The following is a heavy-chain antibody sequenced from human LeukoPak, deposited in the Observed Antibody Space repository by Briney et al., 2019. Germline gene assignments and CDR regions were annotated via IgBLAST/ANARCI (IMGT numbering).Heavy chain of an antibody. J-gene: IGHJ4*02. D-gene: IGHD6-19*01. CDR2: ISSSGSTI. CDR1: GFTFSDYY. Sequence: PGGSLRLSCAASGFTFSDYYMSWIRQAPGKGLEWVSYISSSGSTIYYADSVKGRFTISRENAKDSLYLQMNSLRAGDTAVYYCARGCSSSGWYTFDYWGQGTLVTVSS. V-gene: IGHV3-11*04. CDR3: ARGCSSSGWYTFDY.